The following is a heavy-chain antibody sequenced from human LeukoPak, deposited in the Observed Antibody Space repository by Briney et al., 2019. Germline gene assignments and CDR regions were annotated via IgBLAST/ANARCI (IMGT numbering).Heavy chain of an antibody. CDR3: AQIAAADNY. Sequence: GASVKVSCKASGYTFTSYYMHWVRQAPGEGLEWMGIINPSGGSTSYAQKFQGRVTMTRDTSISTAYMELSRLRSDDTAVYYCAQIAAADNYWGQGTLVTVSS. CDR1: GYTFTSYY. V-gene: IGHV1-46*01. CDR2: INPSGGST. D-gene: IGHD6-13*01. J-gene: IGHJ4*02.